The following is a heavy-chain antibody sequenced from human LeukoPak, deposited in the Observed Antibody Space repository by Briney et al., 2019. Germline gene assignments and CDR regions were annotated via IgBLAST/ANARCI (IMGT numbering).Heavy chain of an antibody. CDR2: IYTSGST. CDR1: GGSISSYY. Sequence: SETLSLTCTVSGGSISSYYWSWIRQPPGKGLEWIGYIYTSGSTNYNPSLKSRVTISVDTSKNQFSLKLSSVTAADTAVYHCARVFAVATIGVDYWGQGTLVTVSS. CDR3: ARVFAVATIGVDY. D-gene: IGHD5-12*01. J-gene: IGHJ4*02. V-gene: IGHV4-4*09.